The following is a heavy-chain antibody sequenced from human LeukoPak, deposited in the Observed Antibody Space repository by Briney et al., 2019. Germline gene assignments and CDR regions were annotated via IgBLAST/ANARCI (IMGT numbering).Heavy chain of an antibody. CDR3: ARHIDNVGYDQYYYYYYMDV. CDR1: GYSFTSYW. J-gene: IGHJ6*03. V-gene: IGHV5-51*01. CDR2: IYPRDSDT. D-gene: IGHD5-12*01. Sequence: GESLKISCKGSGYSFTSYWIGWVRQMPGKGLGWMGIIYPRDSDTRYSPSFQGQVTISADKSISTAYLQWSSLKASDTAMYYCARHIDNVGYDQYYYYYYMDVWGKGTTVTASS.